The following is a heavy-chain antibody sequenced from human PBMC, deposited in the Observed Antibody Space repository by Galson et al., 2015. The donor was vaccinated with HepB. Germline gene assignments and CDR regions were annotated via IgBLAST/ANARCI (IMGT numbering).Heavy chain of an antibody. CDR3: ARKAVAGIHYYYMDV. D-gene: IGHD6-19*01. Sequence: SVKVSCKASGYTFTSYYMHWVRQAPGQGLEWMGIINPSGGSTSYAQKFQGRVTMTRDTSTSTVYMELSSLRSEDTAVYYCARKAVAGIHYYYMDVWGKGTTVTVSS. V-gene: IGHV1-46*03. J-gene: IGHJ6*03. CDR2: INPSGGST. CDR1: GYTFTSYY.